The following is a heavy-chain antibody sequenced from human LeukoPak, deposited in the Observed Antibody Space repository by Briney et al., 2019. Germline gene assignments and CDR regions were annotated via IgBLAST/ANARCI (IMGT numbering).Heavy chain of an antibody. CDR3: ARGGSYYDILTGYDY. D-gene: IGHD3-9*01. CDR2: MNPNSGNT. Sequence: ASVKVSCKASGYTFTSYDINWVRQATGQGLEWTGWMNPNSGNTGYAQKFQGRATMTRNTSISTAYMELSSLRSEDTAVYYCARGGSYYDILTGYDYWGQGTLVTVSS. V-gene: IGHV1-8*01. CDR1: GYTFTSYD. J-gene: IGHJ4*02.